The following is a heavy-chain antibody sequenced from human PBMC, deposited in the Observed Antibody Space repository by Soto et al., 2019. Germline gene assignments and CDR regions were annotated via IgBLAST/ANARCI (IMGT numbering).Heavy chain of an antibody. CDR1: GFTFSSYA. D-gene: IGHD2-15*01. CDR3: AKDKRSGAVVVAALDY. J-gene: IGHJ4*02. V-gene: IGHV3-23*01. CDR2: ISGSGGST. Sequence: GGSLRLSCAASGFTFSSYAMSWVRQAPGKGLEWVSAISGSGGSTYYADSVKGRFTISRDNSKNTLYLQMNSLRAEDTAVYYCAKDKRSGAVVVAALDYWGQGTLVTVSS.